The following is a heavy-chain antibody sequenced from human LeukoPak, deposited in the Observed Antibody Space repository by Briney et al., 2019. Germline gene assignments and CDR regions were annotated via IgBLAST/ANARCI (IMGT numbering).Heavy chain of an antibody. J-gene: IGHJ4*02. Sequence: GGSLRLSCAASGFTFSSYWMSWVRQAPGKGLEWVANIKQDGSEKYYVDSVKGRFTLSRDNAKNSLYLQMNSLRAEDTAVYYCARVEVVMAAYFDYWGQGTLVTVSS. CDR1: GFTFSSYW. V-gene: IGHV3-7*01. CDR3: ARVEVVMAAYFDY. CDR2: IKQDGSEK. D-gene: IGHD2-21*01.